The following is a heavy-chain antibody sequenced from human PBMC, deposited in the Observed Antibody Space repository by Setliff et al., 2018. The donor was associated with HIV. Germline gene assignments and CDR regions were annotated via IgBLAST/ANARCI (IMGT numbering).Heavy chain of an antibody. CDR1: GFTFSVYG. Sequence: PGGSLRLSCAASGFTFSVYGMHWVRQAPVKGLEWVAVIWHDGGKKYYADSLKGRFTISRDDSKNALYLQMNSLRAENQALYYCARGQFRLRPDSLDLWGQGTLVTVSS. V-gene: IGHV3-33*08. J-gene: IGHJ3*01. CDR3: ARGQFRLRPDSLDL. CDR2: IWHDGGKK. D-gene: IGHD2-21*01.